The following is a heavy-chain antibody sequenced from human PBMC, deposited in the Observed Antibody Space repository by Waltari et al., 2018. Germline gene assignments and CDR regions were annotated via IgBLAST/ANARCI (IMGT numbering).Heavy chain of an antibody. CDR3: AIGGVETSWYWRY. CDR1: GFPFRTAW. Sequence: EVQVVESGGGLVQLGGSLRLSCASSGFPFRTAWMPWVRQAPGKGLEWVANIKTDGSETYYVDSVKGRFTISRDNTKNSLYLQMSSLRAEDTAVYYCAIGGVETSWYWRYWGQGTLVTVSS. D-gene: IGHD6-13*01. CDR2: IKTDGSET. V-gene: IGHV3-7*01. J-gene: IGHJ4*02.